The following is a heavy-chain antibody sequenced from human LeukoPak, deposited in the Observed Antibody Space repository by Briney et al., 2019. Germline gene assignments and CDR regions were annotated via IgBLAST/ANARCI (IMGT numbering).Heavy chain of an antibody. V-gene: IGHV3-13*04. CDR2: IGTAGDT. CDR3: ARDRGVYGMDV. J-gene: IGHJ6*02. D-gene: IGHD3-10*01. CDR1: AFTFSSYD. Sequence: PGRSLRLSCAASAFTFSSYDMHWVRHATGKGLEWVSAIGTAGDTYYPGSVKGRFTISRENAKNSLYLQMNSLRAGDTAVYYCARDRGVYGMDVWGQGTTVTVSS.